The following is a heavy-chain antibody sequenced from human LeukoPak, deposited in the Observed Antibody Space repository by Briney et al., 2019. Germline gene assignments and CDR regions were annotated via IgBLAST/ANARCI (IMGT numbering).Heavy chain of an antibody. V-gene: IGHV4-34*01. CDR3: GSRRTAMFGVIKGPIDY. Sequence: GSLRLSCAASGFTFSSYAMSWVRQPPGKGLEWIGEINHSGSPNNNPSLKSRVSISFDTSKNQFSLKLTSVTAADTAVYYCGSRRTAMFGVIKGPIDYWGQGTLVTVSS. CDR1: GFTFSSYA. D-gene: IGHD3-3*01. CDR2: INHSGSP. J-gene: IGHJ4*02.